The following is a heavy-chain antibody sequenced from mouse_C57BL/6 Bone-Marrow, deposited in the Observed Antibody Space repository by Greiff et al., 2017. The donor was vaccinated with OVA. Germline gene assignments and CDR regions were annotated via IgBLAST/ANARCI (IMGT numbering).Heavy chain of an antibody. CDR3: AREYSAMDY. J-gene: IGHJ4*01. CDR1: GYTFTDYY. V-gene: IGHV1-75*01. CDR2: IFPGSGST. Sequence: QVQLQQSGPELVKPGASVKISCKASGYTFTDYYINWVKQRPGQGLEWIGSIFPGSGSTYYNEKFKGKATLTVDKSSSTAYMWLSSLTSEDSAVYFCAREYSAMDYWGQGTSVTVSS.